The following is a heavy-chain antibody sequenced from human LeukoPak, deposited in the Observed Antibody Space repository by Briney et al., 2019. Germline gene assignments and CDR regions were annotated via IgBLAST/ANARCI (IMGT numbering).Heavy chain of an antibody. D-gene: IGHD3-3*01. V-gene: IGHV1-2*02. Sequence: HVASVTVSCKASGYTFTGYYMHWVRQAPGQGLEWMGWINPNSGGTNYAQKFQGRVTMTRDTSISTAYMELSRLRSDDTAVYYCARDHYDFWSGLRDAFDIWGQGTMVTVSS. CDR2: INPNSGGT. CDR1: GYTFTGYY. J-gene: IGHJ3*02. CDR3: ARDHYDFWSGLRDAFDI.